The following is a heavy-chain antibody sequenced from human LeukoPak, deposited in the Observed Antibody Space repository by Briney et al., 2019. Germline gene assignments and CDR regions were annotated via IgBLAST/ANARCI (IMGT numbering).Heavy chain of an antibody. J-gene: IGHJ4*02. CDR3: ARGRTRMRYYYDSSGYSDY. CDR1: GGSFSGYY. Sequence: PSETLSLTCAVYGGSFSGYYWSWIRQPPGKGLEWIGEINHSGSTNYNPSLKSRVTISVDTSKNQFSLKLSSVTAADTAVYYCARGRTRMRYYYDSSGYSDYWGQGTLVTVSS. CDR2: INHSGST. D-gene: IGHD3-22*01. V-gene: IGHV4-34*01.